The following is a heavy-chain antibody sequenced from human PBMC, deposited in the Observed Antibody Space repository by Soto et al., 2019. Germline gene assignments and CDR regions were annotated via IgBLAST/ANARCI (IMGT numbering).Heavy chain of an antibody. J-gene: IGHJ5*02. CDR2: INPKTGDT. V-gene: IGHV1-2*02. CDR3: ATGTNGTTGWYHT. CDR1: GYTFTDFY. D-gene: IGHD1-1*01. Sequence: QEQLVQSGTEVKKPGASVTVSCKSSGYTFTDFYLHWLRQAPGQGLEWVGWINPKTGDTKSSQKFKGRVTMSRDTSVSTAYIDLTSLTSDDTAMYYGATGTNGTTGWYHTWGQGTRVTVSS.